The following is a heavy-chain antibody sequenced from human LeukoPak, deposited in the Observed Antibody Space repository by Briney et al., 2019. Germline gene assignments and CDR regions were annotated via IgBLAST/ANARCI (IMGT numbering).Heavy chain of an antibody. CDR3: ACYYGSGSYYNSGAFDI. J-gene: IGHJ3*02. CDR2: ITGREGNT. CDR1: GFSFRKYS. D-gene: IGHD3-10*01. V-gene: IGHV3-23*01. Sequence: GGSLRLSCVASGFSFRKYSMSWVRQAPGQGLEWVSSITGREGNTYAADSVKGRFTISRDSSEDTLDLQMDSLRAEDTAVYYCACYYGSGSYYNSGAFDIWGQGTMVTVSS.